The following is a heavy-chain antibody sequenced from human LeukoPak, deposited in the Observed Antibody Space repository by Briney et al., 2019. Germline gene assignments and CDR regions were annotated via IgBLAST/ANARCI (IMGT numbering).Heavy chain of an antibody. V-gene: IGHV3-33*01. D-gene: IGHD3-9*01. CDR2: IWFDGTEK. Sequence: PGSSLRLSCAASAFTFSGYAVHWVRQAPGKGLEWVAIIWFDGTEKHYADSVKGRCTISRDNARNTAYLQMNTLRAEDTAMYYSAREIVMTGFFSYYGLDVWGQGTTVTVS. J-gene: IGHJ6*02. CDR3: AREIVMTGFFSYYGLDV. CDR1: AFTFSGYA.